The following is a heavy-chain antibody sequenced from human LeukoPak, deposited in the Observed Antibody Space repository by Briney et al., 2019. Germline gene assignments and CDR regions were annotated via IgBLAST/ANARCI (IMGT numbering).Heavy chain of an antibody. D-gene: IGHD4-17*01. Sequence: PGGSLRLSCAASEFTFSRYTMNWVRQAPGKGLEWVSIISSGSSAIFSADALKGRFTISRDDAKNLLYLDMNSLRAEDTAVYYCARGHTAVTRHFDFWGQGTLVTVSS. CDR2: ISSGSSAI. J-gene: IGHJ4*02. CDR3: ARGHTAVTRHFDF. V-gene: IGHV3-21*01. CDR1: EFTFSRYT.